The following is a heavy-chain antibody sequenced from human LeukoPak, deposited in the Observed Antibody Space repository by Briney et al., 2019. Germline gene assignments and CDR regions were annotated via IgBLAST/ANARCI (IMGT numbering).Heavy chain of an antibody. CDR1: GGSISSGDYY. Sequence: PSETLSLTCTVSGGSISSGDYYWSWIRQPPGKGLEWIGYIYYSGSTYYNPSLKSRVTISVDTSKNQFSLRLSSVTAADTAVYYCAKQGFSSGWSPGFFDYWGQGTLVTVSS. V-gene: IGHV4-30-4*01. CDR2: IYYSGST. D-gene: IGHD6-19*01. CDR3: AKQGFSSGWSPGFFDY. J-gene: IGHJ4*02.